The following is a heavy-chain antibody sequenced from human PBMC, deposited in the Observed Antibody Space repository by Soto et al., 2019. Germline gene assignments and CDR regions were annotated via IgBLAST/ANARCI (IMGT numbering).Heavy chain of an antibody. J-gene: IGHJ4*02. V-gene: IGHV5-51*01. D-gene: IGHD3-10*01. CDR2: IYPGDSDT. Sequence: PGESLKISCKGSGYSFSSYWIVWVRQMPGKGLEWMGIIYPGDSDTRYSPSFEGQVTISADKSISTAYLQWSSLKASDTAMYYCARQSATFGSGSYADRGLDSWGQGTLVTVSS. CDR3: ARQSATFGSGSYADRGLDS. CDR1: GYSFSSYW.